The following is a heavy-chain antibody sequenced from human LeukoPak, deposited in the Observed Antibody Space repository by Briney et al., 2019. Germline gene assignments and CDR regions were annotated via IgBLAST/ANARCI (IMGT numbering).Heavy chain of an antibody. J-gene: IGHJ4*02. D-gene: IGHD3-10*01. CDR3: ARTPLWFGELSPYYFDY. CDR2: IYYSGST. Sequence: SETLSLTCTVSGGSISSSSYYWGWIRQPPGKGLEWIGSIYYSGSTYYNPSLKSRVTMSVDTSKNQFSLKLSSVTALDTAVYYCARTPLWFGELSPYYFDYWGQGTLVTVSS. CDR1: GGSISSSSYY. V-gene: IGHV4-39*07.